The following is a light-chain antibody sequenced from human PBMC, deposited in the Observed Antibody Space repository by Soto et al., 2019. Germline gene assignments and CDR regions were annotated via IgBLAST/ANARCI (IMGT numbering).Light chain of an antibody. CDR3: QQRVNWPSLT. CDR1: QSVSNY. J-gene: IGKJ4*01. V-gene: IGKV3-11*01. CDR2: DAS. Sequence: EIVLTQSPATLSLSLGDRATLSCRASQSVSNYLAWYQQKPGQAPRLLIYDASTRATGIPARFSGSGSGTDFTLTISSLEPEDFAVYYCQQRVNWPSLTFGGGTKLEIK.